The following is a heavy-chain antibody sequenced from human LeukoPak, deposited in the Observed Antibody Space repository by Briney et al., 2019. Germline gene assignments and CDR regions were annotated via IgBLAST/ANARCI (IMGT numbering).Heavy chain of an antibody. V-gene: IGHV3-15*01. CDR1: GFTFVNAW. CDR3: TXXRYYDAXXXX. CDR2: IKSKTDGGTT. D-gene: IGHD3-22*01. J-gene: IGHJ4*01. Sequence: GGSLRLSCAASGFTFVNAWMTWVRQAPGKGLEWVGRIKSKTDGGTTDYAAPVKGRFTISRDDSKNTLYLQMNSLKTDDTAVYYCTXXRYYDAXXXXWXXXTLVTVSS.